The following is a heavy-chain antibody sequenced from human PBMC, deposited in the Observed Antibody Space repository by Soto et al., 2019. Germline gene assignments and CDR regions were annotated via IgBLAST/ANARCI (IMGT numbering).Heavy chain of an antibody. CDR2: IYYSGST. V-gene: IGHV4-59*01. CDR3: ARTRYYDRSGYDD. D-gene: IGHD3-22*01. Sequence: SETLSLTCTVSGGSISSYYWSWIRQPPGKGLEWIGYIYYSGSTNYNPSLKSRVTISVDTSKNQFSLKLSSVTAADTAVYYCARTRYYDRSGYDDWGQGTLVTVSS. CDR1: GGSISSYY. J-gene: IGHJ4*02.